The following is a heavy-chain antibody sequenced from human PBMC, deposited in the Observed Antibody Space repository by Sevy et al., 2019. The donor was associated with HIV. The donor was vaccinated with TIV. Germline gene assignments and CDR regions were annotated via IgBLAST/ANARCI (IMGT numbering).Heavy chain of an antibody. J-gene: IGHJ6*02. CDR3: ITRGYSCGNLFGKAMDV. CDR1: GFTFSNAW. D-gene: IGHD5-18*01. CDR2: IKSKTDGGTT. V-gene: IGHV3-15*01. Sequence: GGSLRLSCAASGFTFSNAWMSWVRQAPGKGLEWVGRIKSKTDGGTTDYAAPVKGRFTISRDDSKNTLFLQMNSLKTEDTAVYYCITRGYSCGNLFGKAMDVWGQGTTVTVSS.